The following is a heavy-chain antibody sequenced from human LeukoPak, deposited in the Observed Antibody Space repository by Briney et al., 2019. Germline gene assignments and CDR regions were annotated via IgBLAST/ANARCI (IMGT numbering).Heavy chain of an antibody. V-gene: IGHV4-31*03. CDR2: IYYSGYI. J-gene: IGHJ2*01. CDR3: ARDRSSVTGYFDL. CDR1: GGSINSGNYY. D-gene: IGHD2-21*02. Sequence: SQTLSLTCTVSGGSINSGNYYWNWIRQPPGKGLEWAGYIYYSGYIYYNPSLKSRVAISIDTSKNQFSLKLSSVTAADTAIYYCARDRSSVTGYFDLWGRGTLVTVSS.